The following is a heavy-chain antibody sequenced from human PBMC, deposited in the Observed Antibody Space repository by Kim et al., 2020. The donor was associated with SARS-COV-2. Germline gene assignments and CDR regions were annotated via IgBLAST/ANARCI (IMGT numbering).Heavy chain of an antibody. Sequence: GGSLRLSCAASGFTFSANAMSWVRQAPGRGLEWISTIPVGGSTSSYADSVRGRFTVSRDNSNYTVSLQMTSLRAEDTAIYYCAKLSGGPSPLRWYFDLWGRGTLVTVSS. J-gene: IGHJ2*01. CDR2: IPVGGSTS. D-gene: IGHD1-26*01. V-gene: IGHV3-23*01. CDR3: AKLSGGPSPLRWYFDL. CDR1: GFTFSANA.